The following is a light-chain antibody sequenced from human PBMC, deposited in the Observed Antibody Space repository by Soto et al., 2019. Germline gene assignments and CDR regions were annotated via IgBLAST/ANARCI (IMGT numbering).Light chain of an antibody. CDR3: SSYAGSNIYV. J-gene: IGLJ1*01. CDR1: NSDVGNYNY. V-gene: IGLV2-8*01. Sequence: QSALTQPPSASGSPGQSVTISCTGTNSDVGNYNYVSWYQQHPGKAPKLMIYDVSNRPSGVSNRFSGSKSGNTASLTVSGLQAEDEADYYCSSYAGSNIYVFGTGTKVTVL. CDR2: DVS.